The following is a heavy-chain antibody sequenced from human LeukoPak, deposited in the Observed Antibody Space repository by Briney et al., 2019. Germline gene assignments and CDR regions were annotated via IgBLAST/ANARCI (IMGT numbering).Heavy chain of an antibody. Sequence: ASVKVSCKASGYTFTSYGITWVRQAPGQGLEWMGWISGYNGNTDYEQKLQGRVTMTTDTSTSTAYMELSSLRSEDTAVYYCARGGTTVSGNWPRYYYYYYYMDVWGKGTTVTVSS. CDR2: ISGYNGNT. CDR3: ARGGTTVSGNWPRYYYYYYYMDV. CDR1: GYTFTSYG. V-gene: IGHV1-18*01. D-gene: IGHD4-11*01. J-gene: IGHJ6*03.